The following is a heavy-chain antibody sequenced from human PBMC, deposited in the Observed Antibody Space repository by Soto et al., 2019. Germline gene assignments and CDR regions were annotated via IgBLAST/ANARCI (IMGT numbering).Heavy chain of an antibody. J-gene: IGHJ6*03. CDR1: GFTFSSYG. Sequence: PGGSLGLSCAASGFTFSSYGMHWVRQAPGKGLEWVAVISYDGSNKYYADSVKGRFTISRDNSKNTLYLQMNSLRAEDTAVYYCAKPPPGSYRGYYYYYMDVWGKGTTVTVSS. CDR2: ISYDGSNK. V-gene: IGHV3-30*18. CDR3: AKPPPGSYRGYYYYYMDV. D-gene: IGHD3-16*02.